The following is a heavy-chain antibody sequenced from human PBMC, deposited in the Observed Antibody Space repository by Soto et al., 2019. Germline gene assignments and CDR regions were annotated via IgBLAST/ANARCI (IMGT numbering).Heavy chain of an antibody. V-gene: IGHV3-21*01. CDR3: ARDVMYYYDSSAN. Sequence: AGGSLRLSCAASGFTFSSYSMNWVRQAPGKGLEWVSSISSSSSYIYYADSVKGRFTISRDNAKNSLYLQMNSLRAEDTAVYYCARDVMYYYDSSANWGQGTRVTVSS. J-gene: IGHJ4*02. D-gene: IGHD3-22*01. CDR1: GFTFSSYS. CDR2: ISSSSSYI.